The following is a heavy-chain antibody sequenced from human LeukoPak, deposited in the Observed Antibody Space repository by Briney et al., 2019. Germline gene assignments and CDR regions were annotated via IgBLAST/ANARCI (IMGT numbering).Heavy chain of an antibody. V-gene: IGHV3-9*01. J-gene: IGHJ4*02. CDR1: GFRFGDYA. Sequence: PGGSLRHSCAASGFRFGDYAMHWVRQAPGKGLEWVSGVSWHSGSIGYADSVKGRFTISRDNAKNSLYLQMNNLRVEDTALYYCARAGDTSGYYHYCDYWGQGTLVTVSS. CDR3: ARAGDTSGYYHYCDY. CDR2: VSWHSGSI. D-gene: IGHD3-22*01.